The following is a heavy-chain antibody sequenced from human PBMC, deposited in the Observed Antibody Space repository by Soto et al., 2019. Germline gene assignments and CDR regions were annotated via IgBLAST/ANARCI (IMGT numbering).Heavy chain of an antibody. V-gene: IGHV4-34*01. Sequence: PWETLSLTCAVYGGSFSGYYWSWTRQPPGKELEWIGEINHSGSTNYNPSLKSRAPISVDTSKNQFSLKLSSVTAADTAMYYCAREMAGGYGRYYYYYYLDVWGKGTTVTVSS. CDR2: INHSGST. CDR3: AREMAGGYGRYYYYYYLDV. J-gene: IGHJ6*03. D-gene: IGHD5-12*01. CDR1: GGSFSGYY.